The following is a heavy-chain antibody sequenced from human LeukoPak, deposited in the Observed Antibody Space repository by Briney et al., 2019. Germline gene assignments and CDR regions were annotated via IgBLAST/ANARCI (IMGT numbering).Heavy chain of an antibody. CDR3: ARVEGESFDY. D-gene: IGHD3-10*01. V-gene: IGHV1-18*01. J-gene: IGHJ4*02. Sequence: ASVKVSCKASGYTFTSYGISWVRQAPGQGLEWMGWISAYNGNTNYAQKLQGRVTITRDTSASTAYMELSSLRSEDTAVYYCARVEGESFDYWGQGTLVTVSS. CDR1: GYTFTSYG. CDR2: ISAYNGNT.